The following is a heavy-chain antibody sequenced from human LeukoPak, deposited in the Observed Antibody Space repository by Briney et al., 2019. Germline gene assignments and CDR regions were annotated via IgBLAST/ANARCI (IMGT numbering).Heavy chain of an antibody. V-gene: IGHV1-46*01. D-gene: IGHD6-25*01. CDR2: INPNGGST. CDR1: VYRFTSHY. CDR3: ARDPISSGWPRGGWFDS. J-gene: IGHJ5*01. Sequence: ASVTVSFKSSVYRFTSHYMNWVRQAPGQGLEWMGIINPNGGSTSYARKFQGRVSMTSDTSTSTVYMELSSLSYEDTAVYYCARDPISSGWPRGGWFDSWGQGILVTVSS.